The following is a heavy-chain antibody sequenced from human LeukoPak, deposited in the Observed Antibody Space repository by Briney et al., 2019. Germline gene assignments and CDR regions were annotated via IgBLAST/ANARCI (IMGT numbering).Heavy chain of an antibody. CDR2: MNPNSGNT. D-gene: IGHD4-23*01. CDR3: ARIRTTVVTRYFDY. V-gene: IGHV1-18*01. CDR1: GYTFSSYG. Sequence: ASVKVSCKASGYTFSSYGISWVRQATGQGLEWMGWMNPNSGNTGYAQKLQGRVTMTTDTSTSTAYMELRSLRSDDTAVYYCARIRTTVVTRYFDYWGQGTLVTVSS. J-gene: IGHJ4*02.